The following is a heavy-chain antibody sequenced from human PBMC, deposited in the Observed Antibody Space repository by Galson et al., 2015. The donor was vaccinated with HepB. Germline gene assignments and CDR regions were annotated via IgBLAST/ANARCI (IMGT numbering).Heavy chain of an antibody. Sequence: TLSLTCTVSGGSISSGGYYWSWIRQHPGKGLEWIGYIYYSGSTYHNPSLKSRVTISADTSKNQFSLKLSSVTAADTAVCYCARAPGNYYDSSGSLFDYWGQGTLVTVSS. CDR1: GGSISSGGYY. CDR3: ARAPGNYYDSSGSLFDY. CDR2: IYYSGST. J-gene: IGHJ4*02. D-gene: IGHD3-22*01. V-gene: IGHV4-31*03.